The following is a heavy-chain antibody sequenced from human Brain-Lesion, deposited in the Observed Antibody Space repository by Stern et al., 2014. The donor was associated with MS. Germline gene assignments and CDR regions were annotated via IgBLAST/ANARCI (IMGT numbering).Heavy chain of an antibody. V-gene: IGHV1-2*02. Sequence: QVQLMQSGAEVKKPGASVKVSCKTSGYIFTGYYIHWVRQAPGQGLEWMAWINPNTGGPKYAQNFPVRVTMSRDTSISTAYVEVSSLTSDDTAVYYCARDQRGITIFGVVTDYYYLGMDVWGQGTTVTVSS. CDR3: ARDQRGITIFGVVTDYYYLGMDV. J-gene: IGHJ6*02. D-gene: IGHD3-3*01. CDR1: GYIFTGYY. CDR2: INPNTGGP.